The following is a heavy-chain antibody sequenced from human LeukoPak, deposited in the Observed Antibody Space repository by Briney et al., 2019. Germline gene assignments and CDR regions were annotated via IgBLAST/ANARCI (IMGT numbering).Heavy chain of an antibody. CDR1: GGTFSSYA. D-gene: IGHD5-18*01. J-gene: IGHJ4*02. CDR2: IIPIFGTA. CDR3: ARAVLGYSYGNFDY. V-gene: IGHV1-69*13. Sequence: ASVKVSCKASGGTFSSYAISWVRQAPGQGLEWMGGIIPIFGTANYAQKFQGRVTITADESTSTAYMELSSLRSEDTAVYYCARAVLGYSYGNFDYWGQGTLVTVSS.